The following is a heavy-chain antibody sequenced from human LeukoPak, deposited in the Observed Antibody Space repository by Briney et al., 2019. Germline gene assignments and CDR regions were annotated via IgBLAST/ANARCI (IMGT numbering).Heavy chain of an antibody. D-gene: IGHD3-22*01. CDR2: IYHSGST. CDR1: GFTFSDYY. CDR3: ASYYYDSSGYYAHLDY. J-gene: IGHJ4*02. Sequence: LRLSCAASGFTFSDYYMSWIRQPPGKGLEWIGYIYHSGSTYYNPSLKSRVTISVDRSKNQFSLKLSSVTAADTAVYYCASYYYDSSGYYAHLDYWGQGTLVTVSS. V-gene: IGHV4-30-2*01.